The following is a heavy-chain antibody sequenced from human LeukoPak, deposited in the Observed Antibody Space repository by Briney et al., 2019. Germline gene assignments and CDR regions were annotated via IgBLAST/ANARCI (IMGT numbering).Heavy chain of an antibody. CDR3: AKDRGGAAAVDY. D-gene: IGHD6-13*01. J-gene: IGHJ4*02. CDR1: GFTFTGYY. Sequence: GASVKVSCKASGFTFTGYYMHWLRQAPGQGLEWMGWVNPNSGDTNSAQRFQGRVTMTRDRSISTVYMELSRLRSDDPAVYYCAKDRGGAAAVDYWGQGTLVTVSS. CDR2: VNPNSGDT. V-gene: IGHV1-2*02.